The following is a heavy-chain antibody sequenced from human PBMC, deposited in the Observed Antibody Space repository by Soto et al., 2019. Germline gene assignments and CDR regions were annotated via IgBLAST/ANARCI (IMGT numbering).Heavy chain of an antibody. J-gene: IGHJ4*02. CDR3: ARAPGDGYKYGGFDY. D-gene: IGHD5-18*01. CDR1: GFTFSSYA. V-gene: IGHV3-30-3*01. Sequence: QVQLVESGGGVVQPGRSLRLSCAASGFTFSSYAMHWVRQAPGKGLEWVAVISYDGSNKYYADSVKGRFTISRDNSMXTLYRQMNSLRAKDTAVYYCARAPGDGYKYGGFDYWGQGTLVTVSS. CDR2: ISYDGSNK.